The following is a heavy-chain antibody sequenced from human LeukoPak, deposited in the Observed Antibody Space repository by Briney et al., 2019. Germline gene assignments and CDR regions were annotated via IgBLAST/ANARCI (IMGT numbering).Heavy chain of an antibody. Sequence: PSETLSLTCSVSGGSISSYYWSWIRQPAGKGLEWIGRIYTSGSTNYNPSLKSRVTMSVDTSKNQFSLKLSSVTAADTAVYYCARLPYCSSTSCPDAFGIWGQGTMVTVSS. CDR3: ARLPYCSSTSCPDAFGI. CDR1: GGSISSYY. CDR2: IYTSGST. D-gene: IGHD2-2*01. J-gene: IGHJ3*02. V-gene: IGHV4-4*07.